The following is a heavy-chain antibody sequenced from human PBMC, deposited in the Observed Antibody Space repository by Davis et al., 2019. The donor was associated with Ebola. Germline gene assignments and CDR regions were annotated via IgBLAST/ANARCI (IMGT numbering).Heavy chain of an antibody. V-gene: IGHV1-8*02. J-gene: IGHJ6*02. D-gene: IGHD5-12*01. Sequence: ASVKVSCKASGYIFTSYAIHWVRQATGQGLEWMGWMNPNSGNTGYAQKFQGRVTMTRNTSISTAYMELSSLRSEDTAVYYCARGQANYYYYYGMDVWGQGTTVTVSS. CDR2: MNPNSGNT. CDR3: ARGQANYYYYYGMDV. CDR1: GYIFTSYA.